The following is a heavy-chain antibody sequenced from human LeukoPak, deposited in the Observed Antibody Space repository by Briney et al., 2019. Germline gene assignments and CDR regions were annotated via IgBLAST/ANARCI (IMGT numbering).Heavy chain of an antibody. Sequence: ASVKVSCKASGYTFTSYYMHWVRQAPGQGLEWMGIINPSGGSTSYAQKFQGRVTMTRDTSTSTAFMELSSLRSEDTAVYYCARDRVVRGVIKYWFDPWGQGTLVTVSS. CDR2: INPSGGST. CDR1: GYTFTSYY. J-gene: IGHJ5*02. D-gene: IGHD3-10*01. CDR3: ARDRVVRGVIKYWFDP. V-gene: IGHV1-46*01.